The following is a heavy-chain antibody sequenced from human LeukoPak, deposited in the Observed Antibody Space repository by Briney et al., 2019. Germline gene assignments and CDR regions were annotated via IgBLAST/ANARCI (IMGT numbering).Heavy chain of an antibody. D-gene: IGHD3-10*01. J-gene: IGHJ4*02. CDR3: ARDAKDGSGSRSHDY. Sequence: GGSLRLSCAASGFTFSSYGMHWVRQAPGKGLEWVAFIRYDGSNKYYADSVKGRFTISRDNSKNTLYLQMNSLRAEDTAVYYCARDAKDGSGSRSHDYWGQGTLVTVSS. CDR1: GFTFSSYG. CDR2: IRYDGSNK. V-gene: IGHV3-30*02.